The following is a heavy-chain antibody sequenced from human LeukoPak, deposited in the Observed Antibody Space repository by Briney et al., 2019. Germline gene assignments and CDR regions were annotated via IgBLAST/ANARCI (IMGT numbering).Heavy chain of an antibody. Sequence: PGGSLRLSCAASGFTFSRYWMSWVRQAPGKGLEWVANIKQDGDQKHYVDSVRGRFIISRDNAKNSLHLQMNSLRAEDTAVYYCARFAKGYGSGDIDYWGQGTLVTVSS. CDR2: IKQDGDQK. CDR1: GFTFSRYW. D-gene: IGHD3-10*01. CDR3: ARFAKGYGSGDIDY. V-gene: IGHV3-7*01. J-gene: IGHJ4*02.